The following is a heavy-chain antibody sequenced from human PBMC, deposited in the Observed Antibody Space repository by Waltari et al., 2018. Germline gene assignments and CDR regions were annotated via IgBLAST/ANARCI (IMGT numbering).Heavy chain of an antibody. J-gene: IGHJ4*02. CDR2: ISWDGGST. CDR3: AKDRGLLGIWYYFDY. D-gene: IGHD7-27*01. Sequence: EVQLVESGGVVVQPGGSLRLSCAASGFTFDDYTMPWVRPAPGKGLWWVSLISWDGGSTYYADSVKGRFTISRDNSKNSRYLQMNSLRTEDTALYYCAKDRGLLGIWYYFDYWGQGTLVTVSS. V-gene: IGHV3-43*01. CDR1: GFTFDDYT.